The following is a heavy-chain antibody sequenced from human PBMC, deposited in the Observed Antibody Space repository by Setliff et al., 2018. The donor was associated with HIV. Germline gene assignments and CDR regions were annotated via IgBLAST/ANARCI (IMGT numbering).Heavy chain of an antibody. D-gene: IGHD6-19*01. CDR2: IYYSGST. Sequence: SETLSLTCTVSGGSISSSSYYWGWIRQPPGKGLEWIGDIYYSGSTYYNPSLKSRVAISIDTSMNQFSLKLSSVTAADTTVYYCARGGGAVAGPFDYWGQGALVTVSS. CDR3: ARGGGAVAGPFDY. J-gene: IGHJ4*02. CDR1: GGSISSSSYY. V-gene: IGHV4-39*01.